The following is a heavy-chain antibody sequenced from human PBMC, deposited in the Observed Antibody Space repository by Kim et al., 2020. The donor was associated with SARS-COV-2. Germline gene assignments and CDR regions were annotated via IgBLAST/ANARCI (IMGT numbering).Heavy chain of an antibody. CDR1: GGSISSCDFS. CDR3: ARVDVRHFPSLFHF. V-gene: IGHV4-30-2*01. J-gene: IGHJ3*01. D-gene: IGHD3-10*01. CDR2: IYDSGTT. Sequence: SETLSLTCTVSGGSISSCDFSWSWIRQPPGKGLEWIGYIYDSGTTDYNPSFKSRVTMSVETSKNHFSLSLTSVTAADTAFYFCARVDVRHFPSLFHFWG.